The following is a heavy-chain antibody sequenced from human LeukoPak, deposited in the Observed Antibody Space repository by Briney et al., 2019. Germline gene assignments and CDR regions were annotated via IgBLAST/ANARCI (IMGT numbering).Heavy chain of an antibody. J-gene: IGHJ4*02. CDR2: INWDGGST. CDR3: ARDGWIQVWSDY. D-gene: IGHD5-18*01. CDR1: GFTFDDYG. Sequence: GGSLRLSCAASGFTFDDYGMSWVRQAPGKGLEWVSGINWDGGSTAYADSVKGRFTISRDNAKNSLYLQMNSLRAEDTALYYCARDGWIQVWSDYWGQGTLVTVSS. V-gene: IGHV3-20*04.